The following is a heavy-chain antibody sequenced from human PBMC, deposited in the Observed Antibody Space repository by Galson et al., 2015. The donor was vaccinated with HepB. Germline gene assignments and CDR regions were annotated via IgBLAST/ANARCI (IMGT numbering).Heavy chain of an antibody. CDR3: ATPGRPYGSGSSYFDY. J-gene: IGHJ4*02. V-gene: IGHV3-33*01. CDR2: IWYDGSNK. Sequence: SLRLSCAASGFTFSSYGMHWVRQAPGKGLEWVAVIWYDGSNKYYADSVKGRFTISRDNSKNTLYLQMNSLRAEDTAVYYCATPGRPYGSGSSYFDYWGQGTLVTVSS. CDR1: GFTFSSYG. D-gene: IGHD3-10*01.